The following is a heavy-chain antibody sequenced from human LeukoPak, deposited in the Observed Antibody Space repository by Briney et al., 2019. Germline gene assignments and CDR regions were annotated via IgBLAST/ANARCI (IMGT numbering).Heavy chain of an antibody. CDR1: GFIFSDYY. J-gene: IGHJ3*02. Sequence: GGSLRLSCAASGFIFSDYYMSWIRQAPGKGLEWVSAISGSGGSTYYADSVKGRFTISRDNSKNTLYLQMNSLRAEDTAVYYCAKDLTDYGDSPDAFDIWGQGTMVTVSS. CDR3: AKDLTDYGDSPDAFDI. CDR2: ISGSGGST. D-gene: IGHD4-17*01. V-gene: IGHV3-23*01.